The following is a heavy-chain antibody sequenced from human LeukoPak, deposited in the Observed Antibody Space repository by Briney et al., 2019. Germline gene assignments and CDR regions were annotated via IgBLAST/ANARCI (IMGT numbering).Heavy chain of an antibody. D-gene: IGHD3-10*01. CDR1: GFTFSSYG. J-gene: IGHJ4*02. CDR2: ISYDGSNK. CDR3: ATGIGYYFDY. Sequence: GGSLRLSCAASGFTFSSYGMHWVRQAPGKGLEWVAVISYDGSNKYYADSVKGRFTISRDNSKNALYLQMNSLRAEDTAVYYCATGIGYYFDYWGQGTLVTVSS. V-gene: IGHV3-30*03.